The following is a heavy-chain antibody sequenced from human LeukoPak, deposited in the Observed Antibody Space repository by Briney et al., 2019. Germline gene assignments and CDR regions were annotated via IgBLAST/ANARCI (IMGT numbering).Heavy chain of an antibody. J-gene: IGHJ6*02. Sequence: GGSLRLSCAASGFTFSDYMSWIRQAPGKGLEWVSYISSSSRYTNYADSVKGRFTISRDNAKNSLYLQMNSLRAEDTTVYYCARDAGGYGMDVWGQGTTVTVSS. D-gene: IGHD3-16*01. CDR3: ARDAGGYGMDV. V-gene: IGHV3-11*06. CDR1: GFTFSDY. CDR2: ISSSSRYT.